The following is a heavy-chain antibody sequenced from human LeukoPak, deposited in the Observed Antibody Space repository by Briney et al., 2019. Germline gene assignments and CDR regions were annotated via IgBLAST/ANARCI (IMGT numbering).Heavy chain of an antibody. V-gene: IGHV1-18*01. CDR1: GYTFTSYG. CDR2: NSAYNGNT. CDR3: ARASNAYGSGKDGFDY. D-gene: IGHD3-10*01. J-gene: IGHJ4*02. Sequence: GASVKVSCKASGYTFTSYGISWVRQAPGQGLEWMGWNSAYNGNTNYAQKLQGRVTMTTDTSTSTAYMELRSLRSDDTAVYYCARASNAYGSGKDGFDYWGQGTLVTVSS.